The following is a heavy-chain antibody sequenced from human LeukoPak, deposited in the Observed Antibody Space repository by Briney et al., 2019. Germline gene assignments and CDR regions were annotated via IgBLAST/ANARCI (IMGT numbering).Heavy chain of an antibody. V-gene: IGHV4-34*01. CDR1: GGSFSGYY. CDR3: ARGARPLHYYDSSGYYWGTERHYYFDY. CDR2: INHSGST. D-gene: IGHD3-22*01. Sequence: SETLSLTCAVYGGSFSGYYWSWIRQPPGKGLEWIGEINHSGSTNYNPSLKSRVTMSVDTSKNQFSLKLSSVTAADPAVYYCARGARPLHYYDSSGYYWGTERHYYFDYWGQGTLVTVSS. J-gene: IGHJ4*02.